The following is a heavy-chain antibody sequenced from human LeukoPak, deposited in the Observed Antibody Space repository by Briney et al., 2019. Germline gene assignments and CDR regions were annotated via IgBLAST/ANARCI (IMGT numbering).Heavy chain of an antibody. CDR3: ARDALNYGHLSPFDS. J-gene: IGHJ4*02. CDR2: IHPNNHNT. CDR1: GYTFIGYY. D-gene: IGHD3-10*01. Sequence: ASVKVSCKASGYTFIGYYMHWVRQAPGQGPEWMGWIHPNNHNTNYAQKFQGRVTMTRDTSISTVYMEVSRLRSDDTAVYYCARDALNYGHLSPFDSWGQGTLVTVSS. V-gene: IGHV1-2*02.